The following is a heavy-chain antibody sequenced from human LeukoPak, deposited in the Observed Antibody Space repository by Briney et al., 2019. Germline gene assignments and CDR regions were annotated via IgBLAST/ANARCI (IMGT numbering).Heavy chain of an antibody. CDR1: GGSISTYY. Sequence: SETLSLACTVSGGSISTYYWSWIRQPPGKGLEWTGYIYYSGSTNYNPSLKSRVTISVDTSKNQFSLKLSSVTAADTAVYYCARIAAGSCSDFDYWGQGTLVTVSS. CDR2: IYYSGST. D-gene: IGHD1-26*01. J-gene: IGHJ4*02. V-gene: IGHV4-59*01. CDR3: ARIAAGSCSDFDY.